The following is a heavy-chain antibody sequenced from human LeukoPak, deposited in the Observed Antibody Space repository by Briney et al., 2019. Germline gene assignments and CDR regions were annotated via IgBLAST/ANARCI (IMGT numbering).Heavy chain of an antibody. CDR3: ARVLIKQLVFFDY. D-gene: IGHD6-13*01. CDR2: ISSSSTYI. CDR1: GFTFSSYS. V-gene: IGHV3-21*01. Sequence: GGSLRLSCAASGFTFSSYSMNWVSQAPGKGLEWVSSISSSSTYIYYADSVKGRFTISRDNAKNSLYLQMNSLRAEDTAVYYCARVLIKQLVFFDYWGQGTLVTVSS. J-gene: IGHJ4*02.